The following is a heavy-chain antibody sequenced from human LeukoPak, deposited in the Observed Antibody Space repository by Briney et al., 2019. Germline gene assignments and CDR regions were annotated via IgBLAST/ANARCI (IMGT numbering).Heavy chain of an antibody. CDR1: GFTFSSYS. D-gene: IGHD6-19*01. CDR2: ISSSSSYI. Sequence: GGSLRLSCAASGFTFSSYSMNWVRQAPGKGLEWVSSISSSSSYIYYADSVKGRFTISRDNAKNSLYLQMNSLRAEDTAVYDCARVVISSGCLKSGGQGTLVTVSS. J-gene: IGHJ4*02. CDR3: ARVVISSGCLKS. V-gene: IGHV3-21*01.